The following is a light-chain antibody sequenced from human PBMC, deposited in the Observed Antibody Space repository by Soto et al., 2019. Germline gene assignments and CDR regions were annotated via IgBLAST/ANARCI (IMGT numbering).Light chain of an antibody. CDR1: SSDVGGYKY. Sequence: QSVLTQPRSVSGSPGQSVTISCTGTSSDVGGYKYVSWYQQHPGKAPKLMIYDVSKRPSGVPDRFSGSKSGNTASLTISGLQAEDEADYYCCSFAGSYTFYVFGTGTKLTVL. CDR2: DVS. J-gene: IGLJ1*01. CDR3: CSFAGSYTFYV. V-gene: IGLV2-11*01.